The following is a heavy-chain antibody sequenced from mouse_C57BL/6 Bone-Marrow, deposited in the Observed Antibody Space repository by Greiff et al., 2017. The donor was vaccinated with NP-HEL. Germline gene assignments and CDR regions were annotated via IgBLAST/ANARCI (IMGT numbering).Heavy chain of an antibody. J-gene: IGHJ1*03. CDR3: ASSLYWYFDV. V-gene: IGHV1-55*01. D-gene: IGHD1-1*01. Sequence: QVQLQQPGAELVKPGASVKMSCKASGYTFTSYWITWVKQRPGQGLEWIGDIYPGSGSTNYNETFKSKATLTVDTSSSTAYMQLSSLTSEDSAVYYCASSLYWYFDVWGTGTTVTVSS. CDR1: GYTFTSYW. CDR2: IYPGSGST.